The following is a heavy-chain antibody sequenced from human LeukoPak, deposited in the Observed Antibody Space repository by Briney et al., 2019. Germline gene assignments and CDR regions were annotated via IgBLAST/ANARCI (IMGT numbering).Heavy chain of an antibody. CDR2: IIPILGIA. Sequence: SVKVSCKASGGTFSSYTISWVRQAPGQGLEWMGRIIPILGIANYAQKFQGRVTITADKSTSTAYMELSSLRSEDTAVDYCARLYYYDRSGYQGGYYYMDVWGKGTTVTVSS. J-gene: IGHJ6*03. V-gene: IGHV1-69*02. CDR1: GGTFSSYT. CDR3: ARLYYYDRSGYQGGYYYMDV. D-gene: IGHD3-22*01.